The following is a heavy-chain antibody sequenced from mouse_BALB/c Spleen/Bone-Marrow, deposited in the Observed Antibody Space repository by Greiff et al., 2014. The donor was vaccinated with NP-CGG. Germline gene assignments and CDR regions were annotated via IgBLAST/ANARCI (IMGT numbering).Heavy chain of an antibody. CDR2: INSNGGST. J-gene: IGHJ2*01. Sequence: VQLKESGGGLVQPGGSLKLSCAASGFTFSSYGMSWVRQTPDKRLELVATINSNGGSTYYPDSVKGRFTISRDNAKNTLYLQMSSLKSEDIAMYYCARDYYGSSDYWGQGTTLTVSS. CDR3: ARDYYGSSDY. V-gene: IGHV5-6-3*01. CDR1: GFTFSSYG. D-gene: IGHD1-1*01.